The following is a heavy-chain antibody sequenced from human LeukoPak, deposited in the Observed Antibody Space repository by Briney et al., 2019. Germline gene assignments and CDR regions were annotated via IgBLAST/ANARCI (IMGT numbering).Heavy chain of an antibody. Sequence: SETLSLTCTVSGGSISSYYWSWIRQPPGKGLEGIGYIYYSGSTNYNPSLKSRVTISVDTSKNQFSLKLSSVTAADTAVYYCAAGPRYSGGWYENEEYYYGMDVWGQGTTVTVSS. D-gene: IGHD6-19*01. J-gene: IGHJ6*02. V-gene: IGHV4-59*01. CDR1: GGSISSYY. CDR2: IYYSGST. CDR3: AAGPRYSGGWYENEEYYYGMDV.